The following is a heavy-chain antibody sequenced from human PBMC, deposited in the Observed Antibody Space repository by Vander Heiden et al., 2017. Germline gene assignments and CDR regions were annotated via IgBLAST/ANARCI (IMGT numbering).Heavy chain of an antibody. CDR1: GLTFSRYA. CDR3: ANRGDSGYSYGVDY. Sequence: VQLLEAGGGLVERGGSRRRSCADSGLTFSRYAMSWVRQAPGKGLEWVSAISGSGGSTYYADSVKGRFTISRDNSKNTLYLQMNSLRAEDTAVYYCANRGDSGYSYGVDYWGQGTLVTVSS. J-gene: IGHJ4*02. D-gene: IGHD5-18*01. CDR2: ISGSGGST. V-gene: IGHV3-23*01.